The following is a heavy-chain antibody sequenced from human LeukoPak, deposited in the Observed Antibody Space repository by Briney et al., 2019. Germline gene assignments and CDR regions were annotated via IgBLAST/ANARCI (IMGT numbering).Heavy chain of an antibody. Sequence: ASVKVSCKASGYTFTGYYMHWVRQAPGQGLEWMGWINPNSGGTNYAQKFQGRVTMTRDTSISTAYMELSRLGSDDTAVYYCAREGTYYYDSSGYHNWFDPWGQGTLVTVSS. V-gene: IGHV1-2*02. CDR3: AREGTYYYDSSGYHNWFDP. D-gene: IGHD3-22*01. CDR1: GYTFTGYY. J-gene: IGHJ5*02. CDR2: INPNSGGT.